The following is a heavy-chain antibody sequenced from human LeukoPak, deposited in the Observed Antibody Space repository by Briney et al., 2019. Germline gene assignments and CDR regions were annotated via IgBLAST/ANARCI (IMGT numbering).Heavy chain of an antibody. D-gene: IGHD2-15*01. Sequence: GASVKVSCKASGGTFSSYAISWVRQAPGQGLEWMGGIIPILGTANYAQKFQGRVTITADESTSTAYMELSSLRSEDTAVYYCAITSSGGSWAESDYWGQGTLVTVSS. J-gene: IGHJ4*02. V-gene: IGHV1-69*13. CDR3: AITSSGGSWAESDY. CDR2: IIPILGTA. CDR1: GGTFSSYA.